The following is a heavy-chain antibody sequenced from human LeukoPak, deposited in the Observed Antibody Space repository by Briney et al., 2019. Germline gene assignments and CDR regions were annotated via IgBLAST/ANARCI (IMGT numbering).Heavy chain of an antibody. J-gene: IGHJ4*02. Sequence: SETLSLTCTVSGGSISSYSWSWIRQPAGKGLEWIGRIFASGSTKYNPSLKSRVTISVDTSKNQFSLKLSSVTAADTAVYYCARGDCSGGSCPIDYWGQGTLVTVSS. D-gene: IGHD2-15*01. CDR3: ARGDCSGGSCPIDY. CDR2: IFASGST. V-gene: IGHV4-4*07. CDR1: GGSISSYS.